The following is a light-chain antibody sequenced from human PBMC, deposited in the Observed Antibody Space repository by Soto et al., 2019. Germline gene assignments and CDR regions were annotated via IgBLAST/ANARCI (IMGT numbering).Light chain of an antibody. CDR2: AAS. J-gene: IGKJ3*01. CDR3: QQCYGTQFT. CDR1: RNINNY. Sequence: DIQMTQSPSSLSASVGDRVTLTCRASRNINNYLNWYRQMPGKAPKLLIYAASRLQSGVPARFSGSGSGTDFTLTIASLQPEDFAMYYCQQCYGTQFTFGPGTRVNI. V-gene: IGKV1-39*01.